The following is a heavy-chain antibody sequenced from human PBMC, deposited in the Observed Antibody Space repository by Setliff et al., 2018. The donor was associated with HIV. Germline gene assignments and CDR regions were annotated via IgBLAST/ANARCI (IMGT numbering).Heavy chain of an antibody. V-gene: IGHV5-51*01. CDR3: ASNLGYDSRGYHHLGY. D-gene: IGHD3-22*01. Sequence: LGESLKISCEGSGYSFTSYWIGWVRQMPGKGLEWMGIIYPGDSDTRYSPSFQGQVTISAEKSISTSYLQWSSLKAADTAMYYCASNLGYDSRGYHHLGYWGQGTLVTVSS. J-gene: IGHJ4*02. CDR1: GYSFTSYW. CDR2: IYPGDSDT.